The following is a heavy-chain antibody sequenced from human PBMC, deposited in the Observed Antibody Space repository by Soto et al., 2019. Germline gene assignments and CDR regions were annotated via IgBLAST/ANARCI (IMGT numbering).Heavy chain of an antibody. Sequence: PGGSLRLSCAASGFTVSSNYMSWVRQAPGKGLEWVSVIYSGGSTYYADSVKGRFTISRDNSKNTLYLQMNSLRAEDTAVYYCAGPVRYCSSTSCYGASDYYYYGMDVWGQGTTVTVSS. D-gene: IGHD2-2*01. CDR3: AGPVRYCSSTSCYGASDYYYYGMDV. CDR1: GFTVSSNY. V-gene: IGHV3-66*04. CDR2: IYSGGST. J-gene: IGHJ6*02.